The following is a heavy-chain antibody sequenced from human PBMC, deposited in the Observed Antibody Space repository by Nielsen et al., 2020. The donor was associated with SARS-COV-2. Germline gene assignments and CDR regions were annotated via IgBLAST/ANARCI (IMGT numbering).Heavy chain of an antibody. V-gene: IGHV3-15*01. Sequence: GESLKISCAASGFTFSDAWMSWVRQAPGKGLEWVGRIKSKSDGGTTHYAAPVKGRFTISRDDSKSIAYLQMNSLKTEDTAVYYCTRVYYYGSGSLDYWGQGTLVTVSS. CDR2: IKSKSDGGTT. D-gene: IGHD3-10*01. J-gene: IGHJ4*02. CDR1: GFTFSDAW. CDR3: TRVYYYGSGSLDY.